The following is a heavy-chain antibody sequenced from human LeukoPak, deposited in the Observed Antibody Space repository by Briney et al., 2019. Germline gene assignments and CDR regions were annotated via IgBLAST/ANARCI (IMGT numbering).Heavy chain of an antibody. J-gene: IGHJ3*02. V-gene: IGHV3-53*01. D-gene: IGHD3-22*01. CDR1: GFTVSSNY. Sequence: GGSLRLSCAASGFTVSSNYMSWVRQAPGKGLEWVSVIYSGGSTYYADSVKGRFTISRDNSKNTLYLQMNSLRAEGTAVYYCARFGIVVVAHAFDIWGQGTMVTVSS. CDR2: IYSGGST. CDR3: ARFGIVVVAHAFDI.